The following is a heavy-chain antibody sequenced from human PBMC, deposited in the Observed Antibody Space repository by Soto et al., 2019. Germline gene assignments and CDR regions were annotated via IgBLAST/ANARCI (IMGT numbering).Heavy chain of an antibody. Sequence: EVQLLESGGGLVQPGGSLRLSYAVSGFPFSSSAMSWVRQAPGKGLEWVSSTSASGDSTYYADSVKGRFTISRDNSKNTLYLQMNSLRAEDTAVYYCARHGGSGSFDYWGQGTLVTVSS. CDR3: ARHGGSGSFDY. V-gene: IGHV3-23*01. CDR1: GFPFSSSA. D-gene: IGHD6-19*01. J-gene: IGHJ4*02. CDR2: TSASGDST.